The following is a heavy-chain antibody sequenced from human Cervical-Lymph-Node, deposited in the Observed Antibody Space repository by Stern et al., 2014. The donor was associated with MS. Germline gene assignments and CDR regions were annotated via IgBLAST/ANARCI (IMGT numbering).Heavy chain of an antibody. CDR3: ARVAGTLVVGAALDY. Sequence: QLVQSGAEVKKPGASVKVSCKASGYTFTSYYMHWVRQAPGQGVEWMGIINPSGGSTGSAQKFQGRVTMTRDTSTSTVYMELSSLRSEDTAVYYCARVAGTLVVGAALDYWGQGTLVTVSS. V-gene: IGHV1-46*01. CDR2: INPSGGST. D-gene: IGHD1-26*01. CDR1: GYTFTSYY. J-gene: IGHJ4*02.